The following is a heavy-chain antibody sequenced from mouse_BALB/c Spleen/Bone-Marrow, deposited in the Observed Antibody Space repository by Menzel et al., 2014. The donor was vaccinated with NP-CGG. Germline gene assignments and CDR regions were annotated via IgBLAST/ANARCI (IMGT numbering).Heavy chain of an antibody. Sequence: VQRVESGPGLVAPSQSLSITCTISGFSLTSYGVHWVRQPPGKGLGWLVVIWSDGSTTYNSALKSRLSISKDNSKSQVFLKMNSLQTDDTAMYYCARHDNDGYYLAYWGQGTLVTVSA. D-gene: IGHD2-3*01. CDR2: IWSDGST. CDR1: GFSLTSYG. CDR3: ARHDNDGYYLAY. V-gene: IGHV2-6-1*01. J-gene: IGHJ3*01.